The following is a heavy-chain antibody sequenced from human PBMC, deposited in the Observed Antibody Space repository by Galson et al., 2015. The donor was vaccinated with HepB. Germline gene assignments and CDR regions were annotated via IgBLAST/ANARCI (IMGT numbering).Heavy chain of an antibody. V-gene: IGHV3-73*01. CDR3: TRLGDLSGYSSL. CDR2: IGSKANSYAT. CDR1: GFTFSGSA. J-gene: IGHJ4*02. Sequence: SLRLSCAASGFTFSGSAMHWVRQASGRGLEWVGRIGSKANSYATAYAASVKGRFTISRDDSKNTAYMQVNSLKTEDTALYYCTRLGDLSGYSSLWGQGTLVTVSS. D-gene: IGHD6-13*01.